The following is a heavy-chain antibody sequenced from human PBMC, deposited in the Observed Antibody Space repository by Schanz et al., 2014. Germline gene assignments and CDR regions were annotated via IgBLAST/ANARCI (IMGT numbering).Heavy chain of an antibody. Sequence: GPEVKEPGASVKVSCEASRYTFNTYGLNWVRQAPGQGLEWMGWISAYTNNTNYAQKVQGRVTLTTDTSANTAYMELRSLRSDDTAHYYCVRVPSRDVSFDLWGRGTLVTVSS. V-gene: IGHV1-18*01. CDR3: VRVPSRDVSFDL. CDR1: RYTFNTYG. CDR2: ISAYTNNT. J-gene: IGHJ2*01. D-gene: IGHD3-16*01.